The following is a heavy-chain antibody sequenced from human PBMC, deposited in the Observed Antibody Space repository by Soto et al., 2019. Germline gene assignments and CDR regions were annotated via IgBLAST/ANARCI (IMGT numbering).Heavy chain of an antibody. D-gene: IGHD4-4*01. CDR2: IIGNGGRT. CDR3: TKDISPRNSVNAYDV. J-gene: IGHJ3*01. Sequence: GGSLRLSCVASGLTFSDYAMYWVRQTPGQGLQWVSTIIGNGGRTYYADSVKGRFTISRDNSQNTMYLQMSSLGAEDTAIYFCTKDISPRNSVNAYDVWGPGTMVTVSS. CDR1: GLTFSDYA. V-gene: IGHV3-23*01.